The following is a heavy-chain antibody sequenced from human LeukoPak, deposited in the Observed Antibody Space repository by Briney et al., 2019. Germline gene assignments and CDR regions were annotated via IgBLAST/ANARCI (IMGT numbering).Heavy chain of an antibody. CDR3: AVAYYYGSGDAFDI. D-gene: IGHD3-10*01. J-gene: IGHJ3*02. CDR1: GFTFRSYS. CDR2: INSDSSYI. V-gene: IGHV3-21*01. Sequence: GGSLRLSCAPSGFTFRSYSMNWVRQAPAKGLEWVSSINSDSSYIYYADSVHGRFTITRDNAKNSLYLQMNSLRAEDTAVYYCAVAYYYGSGDAFDIWGQGTKVTVSS.